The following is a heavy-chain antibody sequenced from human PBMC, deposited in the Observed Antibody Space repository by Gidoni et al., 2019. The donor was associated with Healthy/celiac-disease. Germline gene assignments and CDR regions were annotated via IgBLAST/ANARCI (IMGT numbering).Heavy chain of an antibody. Sequence: EVQLVESGGGLVQPGGSLRLSCSASGFTFSSYAMSWVRQGPGQGLEWVSAISGSGGSTYYADSVKGRFTISRDNSKNTLYLQMNSLRAEDTAVYYCAKDGDYEYYFDYWGQGTLVTVSS. V-gene: IGHV3-23*04. CDR1: GFTFSSYA. CDR3: AKDGDYEYYFDY. D-gene: IGHD4-17*01. CDR2: ISGSGGST. J-gene: IGHJ4*02.